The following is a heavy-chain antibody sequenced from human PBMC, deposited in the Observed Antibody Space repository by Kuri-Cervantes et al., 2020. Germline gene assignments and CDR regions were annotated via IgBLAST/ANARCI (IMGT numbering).Heavy chain of an antibody. J-gene: IGHJ4*02. Sequence: GESLKISCGASGFTFSNYGIYWARQAPGKGLEWVAVISYDGSNKYYADSVKGRFTISRDNSKNTLYLQMNSLRAEDTAVYYCARGGSSWLDYWGQGTLVTVSS. CDR1: GFTFSNYG. CDR3: ARGGSSWLDY. V-gene: IGHV3-30*03. CDR2: ISYDGSNK. D-gene: IGHD6-13*01.